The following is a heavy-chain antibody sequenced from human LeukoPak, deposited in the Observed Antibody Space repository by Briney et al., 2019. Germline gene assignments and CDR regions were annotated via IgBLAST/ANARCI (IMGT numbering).Heavy chain of an antibody. Sequence: GESLGLSCAASGFTFSSYSMNWVRQAPEKGLEWVSSISSSSSYIYYADSVKGRFTISRDNAKNSLYLQMNSLRAEDTAVYYCARDNYYDSSLGVDYWGQGTLVTVSS. CDR2: ISSSSSYI. D-gene: IGHD3-22*01. V-gene: IGHV3-21*01. CDR1: GFTFSSYS. J-gene: IGHJ4*02. CDR3: ARDNYYDSSLGVDY.